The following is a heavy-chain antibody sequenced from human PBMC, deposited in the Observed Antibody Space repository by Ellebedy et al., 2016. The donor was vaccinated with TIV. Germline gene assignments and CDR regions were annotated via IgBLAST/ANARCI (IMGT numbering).Heavy chain of an antibody. Sequence: GESLKISCAASGFTFSTYWMSWVRQAPGKGLAWVANMNQVGSEQYYVDSVKGRFTISRDNAKRSLYLQMNSLRAEDTAVYYCARDPNSPGDTGYGDYWGQGALVIVSS. CDR3: ARDPNSPGDTGYGDY. CDR2: MNQVGSEQ. V-gene: IGHV3-7*03. D-gene: IGHD5-12*01. J-gene: IGHJ4*02. CDR1: GFTFSTYW.